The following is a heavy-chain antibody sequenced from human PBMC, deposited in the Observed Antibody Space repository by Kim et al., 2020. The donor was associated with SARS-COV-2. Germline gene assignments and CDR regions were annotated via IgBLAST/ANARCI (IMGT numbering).Heavy chain of an antibody. J-gene: IGHJ4*02. V-gene: IGHV3-23*01. D-gene: IGHD5-12*01. Sequence: GGSLRLSCAASGFTFSSYAMSWVRQAPGKGLEWVSAISGSGGSTYYADSVKGRFTISRDNSKNTLHLQMNSLRAEDTAVYYCAKDNEGWLQLGIFDYWGQGTLVTVSS. CDR1: GFTFSSYA. CDR3: AKDNEGWLQLGIFDY. CDR2: ISGSGGST.